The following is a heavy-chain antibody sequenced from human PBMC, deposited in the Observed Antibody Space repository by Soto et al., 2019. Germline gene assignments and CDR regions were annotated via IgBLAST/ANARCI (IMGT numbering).Heavy chain of an antibody. J-gene: IGHJ5*02. Sequence: SETLSLTCTVSGGSISSYYWSWIRQPPGKGLEWIGYIYYSGSTNYNPSLKSRVTISVDTSKNQFSLKLSSVTAADTAVYYCARDFVSTLYGDVFDPWGQGTLVTVSS. CDR3: ARDFVSTLYGDVFDP. CDR2: IYYSGST. V-gene: IGHV4-59*01. D-gene: IGHD4-17*01. CDR1: GGSISSYY.